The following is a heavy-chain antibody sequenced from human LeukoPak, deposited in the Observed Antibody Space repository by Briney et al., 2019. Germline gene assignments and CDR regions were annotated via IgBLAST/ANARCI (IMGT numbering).Heavy chain of an antibody. D-gene: IGHD4-17*01. CDR2: ISYDGSNK. Sequence: GGFLRLSCAASGFTFSSYAMHWVRQAPGKGLEWVAVISYDGSNKYYADSVKGRFTISRDNSKNTLYLQMNSLRAEDTAVYYCARDPPSAVTSTSAFDYWGQGTLVTVSS. CDR3: ARDPPSAVTSTSAFDY. J-gene: IGHJ4*02. V-gene: IGHV3-30-3*01. CDR1: GFTFSSYA.